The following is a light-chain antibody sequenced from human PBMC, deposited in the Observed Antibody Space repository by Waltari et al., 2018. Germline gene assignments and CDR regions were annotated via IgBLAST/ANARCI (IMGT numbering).Light chain of an antibody. J-gene: IGKJ1*01. CDR2: DAS. CDR3: QHYLRLPVA. V-gene: IGKV3-20*01. Sequence: DIVLTQSPGTLSLSPGERATLYCRASQSVRRALAWYQQTPGQAPRLLIYDASNRATGIPDRFSGRASGTDFSLTISRLEPEDFAVYYCQHYLRLPVAFGQGTKVEIK. CDR1: QSVRRA.